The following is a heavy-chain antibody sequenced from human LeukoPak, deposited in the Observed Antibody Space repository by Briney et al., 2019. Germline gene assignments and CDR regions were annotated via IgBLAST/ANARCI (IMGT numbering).Heavy chain of an antibody. Sequence: SETLPLTCAVYGGSFSGYYWSWIRQPPGKGLEWIGEINHSGSTNYNPSLKSRVTISVDTSKNQFSLKLSSVTAADTAVYYCARNKGYYGSGTGIDPWGQGTLVTVSS. CDR1: GGSFSGYY. V-gene: IGHV4-34*01. CDR2: INHSGST. CDR3: ARNKGYYGSGTGIDP. J-gene: IGHJ5*02. D-gene: IGHD3-10*01.